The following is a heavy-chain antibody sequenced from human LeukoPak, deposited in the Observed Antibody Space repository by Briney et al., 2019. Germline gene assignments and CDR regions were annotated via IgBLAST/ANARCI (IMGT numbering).Heavy chain of an antibody. CDR2: ISAYNGNT. CDR1: GYTFTSYG. J-gene: IGHJ5*02. D-gene: IGHD3-16*02. CDR3: VIYRRSSREGYSFDP. Sequence: ASVKVSCKASGYTFTSYGISWVRQAPGQGLEWMGWISAYNGNTNYAQKLQGRVTMTTDTSTSTAYMELRSLRSDDTAVYYCVIYRRSSREGYSFDPWGQGTLVTVSS. V-gene: IGHV1-18*01.